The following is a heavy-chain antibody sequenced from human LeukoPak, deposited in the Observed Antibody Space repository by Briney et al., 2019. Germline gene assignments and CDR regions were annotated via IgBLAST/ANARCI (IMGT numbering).Heavy chain of an antibody. CDR3: TRGVGAGGY. CDR1: GLSINLFT. V-gene: IGHV4-4*07. Sequence: SETLSLTCSVSGLSINLFTWSWIRQPAGKGLEWIGRIYSSGTTFYNPPLKGRVTVSVDKSRNQFSLEMKSVTVADTAVYYCTRGVGAGGYWGQGTQVTVSS. D-gene: IGHD1-26*01. CDR2: IYSSGTT. J-gene: IGHJ4*02.